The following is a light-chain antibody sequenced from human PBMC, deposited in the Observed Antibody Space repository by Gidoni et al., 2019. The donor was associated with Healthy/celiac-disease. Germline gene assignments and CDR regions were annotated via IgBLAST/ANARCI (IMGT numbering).Light chain of an antibody. CDR1: QSISSY. J-gene: IGKJ2*02. CDR2: AAS. Sequence: DIKMTQYQSSLSASVGDRVTITCRASQSISSYLNWYQQKPGKAPKLLIYAASSLQSGVPSRFSGSGSGTDFTLTISSLQPEGFATYYCQQSYSTPGTFGQGTKLEIK. V-gene: IGKV1-39*01. CDR3: QQSYSTPGT.